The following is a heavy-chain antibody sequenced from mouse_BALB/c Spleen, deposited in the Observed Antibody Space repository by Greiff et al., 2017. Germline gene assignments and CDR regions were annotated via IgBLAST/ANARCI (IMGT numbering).Heavy chain of an antibody. J-gene: IGHJ4*01. CDR2: IWAGGST. V-gene: IGHV2-9*02. CDR1: GFSLTSYG. Sequence: VNVVESGPGLVAPSQSLSITCTVSGFSLTSYGVHWVRQPPGKGLEWLGVIWAGGSTNYNSALMSRLSISKDNSKSQVFLKMNSLQTDDTAMYYCARGRYYAMDYWGQGTSVTVSS. CDR3: ARGRYYAMDY.